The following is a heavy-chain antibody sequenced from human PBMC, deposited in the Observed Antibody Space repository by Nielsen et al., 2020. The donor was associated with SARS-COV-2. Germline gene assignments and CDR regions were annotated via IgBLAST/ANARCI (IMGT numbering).Heavy chain of an antibody. Sequence: SETLSLTCTVSGGSISGYYWSWIRQPPGKGLEWIGEINHSGSTNYNPSLKSRVTISVDTSKNQFSLKLSSVTAADTAVYYCATSHTYRAFDYWGQGTLVTVSS. D-gene: IGHD1-26*01. CDR1: GGSISGYY. J-gene: IGHJ4*02. CDR2: INHSGST. CDR3: ATSHTYRAFDY. V-gene: IGHV4-34*01.